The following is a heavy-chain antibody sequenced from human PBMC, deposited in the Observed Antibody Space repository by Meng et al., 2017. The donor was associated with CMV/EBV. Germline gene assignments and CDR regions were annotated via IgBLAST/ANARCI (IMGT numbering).Heavy chain of an antibody. J-gene: IGHJ4*02. D-gene: IGHD4-11*01. CDR1: GFSVTSSY. Sequence: GESLKISCAASGFSVTSSYMTWVRQAPGKGLEWVSFIRYDGSTSYTASVGGRFTTSRDSSKNTVYLQMNSLRAEDTALYYCARACRQVSNCYLDSWGQGTQVTVSS. CDR3: ARACRQVSNCYLDS. CDR2: IRYDGST. V-gene: IGHV3-53*01.